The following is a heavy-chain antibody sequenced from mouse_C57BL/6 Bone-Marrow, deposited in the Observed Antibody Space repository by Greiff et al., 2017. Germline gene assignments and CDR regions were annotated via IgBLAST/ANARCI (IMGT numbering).Heavy chain of an antibody. CDR1: GFNIKDYY. CDR3: ALITTVVDAMDY. Sequence: EVQLMESGAELVKSGASVKLSCTASGFNIKDYYMHWVKQRTEQGLEWIGRIDPEDGETKYAPKFQGKATITADTSSNTAYLQLSSLTSEDTAVYYCALITTVVDAMDYWGQGTSVTVSS. CDR2: IDPEDGET. D-gene: IGHD1-1*01. J-gene: IGHJ4*01. V-gene: IGHV14-2*01.